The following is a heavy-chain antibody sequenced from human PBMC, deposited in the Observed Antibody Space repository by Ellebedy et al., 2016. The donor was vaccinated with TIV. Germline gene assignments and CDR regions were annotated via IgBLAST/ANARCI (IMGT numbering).Heavy chain of an antibody. V-gene: IGHV4-61*05. J-gene: IGHJ3*02. CDR1: GGSISSSSYY. CDR2: IYYSGST. Sequence: MPGGSLRLSCTVSGGSISSSSYYWGWIRQPPGKGLEWIGYIYYSGSTNYNPSLKSRVTISVDTSKNQFSLKLSSVTAADTAVYYCARSHTLRPYAFDIWGQGTMVTVSS. D-gene: IGHD5/OR15-5a*01. CDR3: ARSHTLRPYAFDI.